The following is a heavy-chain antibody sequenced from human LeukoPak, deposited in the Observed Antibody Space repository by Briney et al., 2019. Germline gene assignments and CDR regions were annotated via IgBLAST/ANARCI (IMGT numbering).Heavy chain of an antibody. V-gene: IGHV1-18*01. CDR3: ARVSGYGSGSYYMRY. D-gene: IGHD3-10*01. Sequence: ASVKVSCKASGYTFTSYGISWVRQAPGQGLEWMGWISAYNGNTNYAQKLQGRVTMTTDTSTSTAYMELRSLRSDDTAVYYCARVSGYGSGSYYMRYWGQGTLVTVSS. CDR1: GYTFTSYG. CDR2: ISAYNGNT. J-gene: IGHJ4*02.